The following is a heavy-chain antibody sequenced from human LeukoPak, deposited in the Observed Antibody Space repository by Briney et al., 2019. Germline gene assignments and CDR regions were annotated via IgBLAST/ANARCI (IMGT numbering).Heavy chain of an antibody. D-gene: IGHD6-19*01. J-gene: IGHJ4*02. CDR2: ISWNSGGI. Sequence: GRSLRLSCAASGFTFDDYAMHWVRQAPGKGLEWVSGISWNSGGIGDADSVKGRFTISRDNAKNSLYLQMNSLRADDTALYYCAKGKKMTVAGLFDYWGQGTLVTVSS. CDR3: AKGKKMTVAGLFDY. V-gene: IGHV3-9*01. CDR1: GFTFDDYA.